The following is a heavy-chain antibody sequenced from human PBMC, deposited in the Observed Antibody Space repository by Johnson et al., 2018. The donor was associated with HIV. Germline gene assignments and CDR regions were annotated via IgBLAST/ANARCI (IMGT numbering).Heavy chain of an antibody. Sequence: EVQLVESGGGLVQPGGSLRLSCAASGFTFSDYYMSWIRQAPGKGLEWVSVIYSGGSTYYADSVKGRFTISTDNSKNTLYLQMNSLRADDTAVYYCARGYSYGFVLSWGQGTMVTVSP. D-gene: IGHD5-18*01. CDR1: GFTFSDYY. CDR3: ARGYSYGFVLS. V-gene: IGHV3-66*01. J-gene: IGHJ3*01. CDR2: IYSGGST.